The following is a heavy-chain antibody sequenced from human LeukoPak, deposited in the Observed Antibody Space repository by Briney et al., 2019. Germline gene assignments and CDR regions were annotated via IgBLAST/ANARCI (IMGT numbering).Heavy chain of an antibody. CDR3: ARGDSTYSSGWYPWFDP. Sequence: SETLSLTCAVYGGSFTGYYWSWIRQPPGKGLEWIGEISHRGSTNYNPSLKSRVTISVYTSKNQFSLKLTSVTAADTAVYYCARGDSTYSSGWYPWFDPGGQGTLVTVSS. J-gene: IGHJ5*02. CDR2: ISHRGST. V-gene: IGHV4-34*01. D-gene: IGHD6-19*01. CDR1: GGSFTGYY.